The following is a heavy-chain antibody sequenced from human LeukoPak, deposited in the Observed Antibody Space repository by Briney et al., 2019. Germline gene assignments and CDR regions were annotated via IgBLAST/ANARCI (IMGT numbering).Heavy chain of an antibody. CDR2: INPNSGGT. CDR3: ARGRNYYGSGSYYNEDY. CDR1: GYTFTGYY. J-gene: IGHJ4*02. V-gene: IGHV1-2*02. Sequence: ASVKVSCKASGYTFTGYYMHWVRQAPGQGLEWMGWINPNSGGTNYAQKFQGRVTMTRDTSISTAYMELSRLRSDDTAVYYCARGRNYYGSGSYYNEDYWGQGTLVTASS. D-gene: IGHD3-10*01.